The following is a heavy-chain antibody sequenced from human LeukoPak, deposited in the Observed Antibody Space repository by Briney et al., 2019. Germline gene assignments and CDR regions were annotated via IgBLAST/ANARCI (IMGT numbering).Heavy chain of an antibody. CDR1: GGTFSSYS. D-gene: IGHD3-16*01. CDR2: INPKSGTS. CDR3: ARLTGGNYLDY. Sequence: SVKVSCMASGGTFSSYSIVWVRQAPGQGLEWMGGINPKSGTSNYAQKFQGRVTITTDESTRTAFVELSSLRSEDTALFFCARLTGGNYLDYWGQGTLVTVSS. V-gene: IGHV1-69*05. J-gene: IGHJ4*02.